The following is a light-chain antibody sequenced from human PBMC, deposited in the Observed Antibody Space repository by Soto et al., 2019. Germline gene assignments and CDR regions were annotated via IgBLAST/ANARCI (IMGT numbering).Light chain of an antibody. CDR2: GAS. J-gene: IGKJ1*01. Sequence: VLTQSPATLSLSPGERATLSCRASQTVSSYLAWYQQKPGQAPRLLIYGASSRATGIPDRFSGSGSGTDFTLTISRLEPEDFAVYYCQQYGSSPPTFGQGTKVDI. V-gene: IGKV3-20*01. CDR3: QQYGSSPPT. CDR1: QTVSSY.